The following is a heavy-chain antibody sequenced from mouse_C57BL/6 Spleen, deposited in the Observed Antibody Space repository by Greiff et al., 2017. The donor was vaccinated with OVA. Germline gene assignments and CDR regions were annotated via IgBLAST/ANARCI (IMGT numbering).Heavy chain of an antibody. CDR3: GRRVRGWFAY. CDR1: GFTFSDYG. J-gene: IGHJ3*01. V-gene: IGHV5-17*01. D-gene: IGHD2-14*01. Sequence: EVKLMESGGGLVKPGGSLKLSCAASGFTFSDYGMHWVRQAPEKGLEWVAYISSGSSTTYYADTVKGSFTISRDNAKNTLFLQMTSLRSEDAAMYYCGRRVRGWFAYWGQGTLVTVSA. CDR2: ISSGSSTT.